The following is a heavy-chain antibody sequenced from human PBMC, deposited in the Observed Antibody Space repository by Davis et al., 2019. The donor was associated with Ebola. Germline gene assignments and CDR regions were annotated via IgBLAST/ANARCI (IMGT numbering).Heavy chain of an antibody. CDR3: ARDVRGITGPSEY. J-gene: IGHJ4*02. D-gene: IGHD1-1*01. Sequence: AASVKVPCKASGYSFTDDGISWVRQAPGQGLEWMGWNSTYNGNTNYAQKVQGRITMTTDTSTSTAYMELRSLRSDDTARYYCARDVRGITGPSEYWGQGTLVTVSS. V-gene: IGHV1-18*01. CDR1: GYSFTDDG. CDR2: NSTYNGNT.